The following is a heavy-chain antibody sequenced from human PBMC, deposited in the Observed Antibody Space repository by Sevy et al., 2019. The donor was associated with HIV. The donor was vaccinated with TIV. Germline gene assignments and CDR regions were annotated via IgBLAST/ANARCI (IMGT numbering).Heavy chain of an antibody. Sequence: ASVKVSCKASGGTFSSYAISWVRQAPGQGLEWMGGIIPIFGTANYAQKFQGRVTITADESTSTAYMELSSLRSEDTAEYYCARVGSVRGTAMEADYWGQGTLVTVSS. CDR1: GGTFSSYA. CDR3: ARVGSVRGTAMEADY. V-gene: IGHV1-69*13. J-gene: IGHJ4*02. D-gene: IGHD5-18*01. CDR2: IIPIFGTA.